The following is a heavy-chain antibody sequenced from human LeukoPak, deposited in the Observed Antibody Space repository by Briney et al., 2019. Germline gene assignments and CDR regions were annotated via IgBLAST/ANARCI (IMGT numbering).Heavy chain of an antibody. Sequence: GGSLRLSGAASGFTFSSYSMNWVRQAPGKGLEWVSYISSSSSTIYYADSVKGRFTISRDNAKNSLYLQMNSLRAEDTAVYYCARAPYSYGYPYYYYYYMDVWGKGTTVTVSS. J-gene: IGHJ6*03. CDR2: ISSSSSTI. V-gene: IGHV3-48*01. D-gene: IGHD5-18*01. CDR1: GFTFSSYS. CDR3: ARAPYSYGYPYYYYYYMDV.